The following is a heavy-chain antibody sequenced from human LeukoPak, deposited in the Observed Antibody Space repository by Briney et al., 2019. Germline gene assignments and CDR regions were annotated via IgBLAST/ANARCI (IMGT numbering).Heavy chain of an antibody. CDR3: VRVRMNIYGFDY. V-gene: IGHV3-74*01. Sequence: GGSLRLSCAASGFTFSIYWMHSVRQVPGKGLVWVSHLNSDGSSSNYADSVKGRFTISRDNAKNTLYLQMNSLRAEDTAVYYCVRVRMNIYGFDYWGQGTLVTVSS. CDR2: LNSDGSSS. CDR1: GFTFSIYW. D-gene: IGHD5-18*01. J-gene: IGHJ4*02.